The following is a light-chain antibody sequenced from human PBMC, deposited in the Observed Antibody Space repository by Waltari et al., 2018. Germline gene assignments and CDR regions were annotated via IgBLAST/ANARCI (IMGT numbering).Light chain of an antibody. Sequence: DIQLTQSPSTLSASVGDRVTITCRASQSVISNYLAWYQQKPGRAPKLLIYSASTLQIGFPARFSGSGSVTEFTVTISSLQPDDFATYYCHQYDHSSHSFGQGTKLEIK. CDR1: QSVISNY. CDR3: HQYDHSSHS. V-gene: IGKV1-5*03. CDR2: SAS. J-gene: IGKJ2*03.